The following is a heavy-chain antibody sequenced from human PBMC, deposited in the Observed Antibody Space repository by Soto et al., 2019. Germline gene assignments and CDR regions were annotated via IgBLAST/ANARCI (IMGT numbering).Heavy chain of an antibody. D-gene: IGHD6-19*01. V-gene: IGHV3-43*01. J-gene: IGHJ6*02. CDR1: GFTFDDYT. CDR2: ISWDGGST. CDR3: AKDESSGWLYYYYGMDV. Sequence: GGSLRLSCAASGFTFDDYTMHWVRQAPGKGLEWVSLISWDGGSTYYADSVKGRFTISRDNSKNSLYLQMNSLRTEDTALYYCAKDESSGWLYYYYGMDVWGQGTTVTVSS.